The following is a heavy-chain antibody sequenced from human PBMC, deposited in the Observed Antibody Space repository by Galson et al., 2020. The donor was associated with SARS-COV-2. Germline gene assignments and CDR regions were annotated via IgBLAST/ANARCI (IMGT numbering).Heavy chain of an antibody. V-gene: IGHV4-39*07. CDR1: GGSINTSAYY. CDR2: IYYSGIT. Sequence: SETLSLTCTVSGGSINTSAYYWDWIRQPPGQGLEWIGSIYYSGITYYNPSLKSRVTISVDTSRNHFSLKLRSVTAADTALYYCATEQVGATSVFHYWGHGTLVTVSS. J-gene: IGHJ4*01. D-gene: IGHD1-26*01. CDR3: ATEQVGATSVFHY.